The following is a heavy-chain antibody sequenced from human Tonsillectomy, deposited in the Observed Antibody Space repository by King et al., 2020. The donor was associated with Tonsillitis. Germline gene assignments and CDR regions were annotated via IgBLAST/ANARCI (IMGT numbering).Heavy chain of an antibody. J-gene: IGHJ4*02. D-gene: IGHD3-22*01. CDR3: ASSYYYDSSGFPYPFDY. V-gene: IGHV4-59*08. CDR1: GGSISTYY. CDR2: ISYSGNT. Sequence: QLQESGPGLVKPSETLSLTCTVSGGSISTYYWSWIRQPPGKGLEWIGYISYSGNTNYNPSLKSRVTISVDTSKNQFSLKLSSVTATDTAVYYCASSYYYDSSGFPYPFDYWGQGTLVTVSS.